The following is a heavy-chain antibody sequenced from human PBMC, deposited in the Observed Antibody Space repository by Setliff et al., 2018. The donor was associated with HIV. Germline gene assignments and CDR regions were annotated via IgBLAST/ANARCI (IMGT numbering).Heavy chain of an antibody. CDR2: INSDGSIT. J-gene: IGHJ6*02. D-gene: IGHD2-8*01. CDR3: ARPYTVWVYGMDL. V-gene: IGHV3-74*01. CDR1: GFSFGNHW. Sequence: GESLKISCGASGFSFGNHWMYWVRQAPGKGLVWVSRINSDGSITDCADSVMGRFTISRDNAKNTLYMQMNSLRAEDTAVYYCARPYTVWVYGMDLWGQGTTVTVSS.